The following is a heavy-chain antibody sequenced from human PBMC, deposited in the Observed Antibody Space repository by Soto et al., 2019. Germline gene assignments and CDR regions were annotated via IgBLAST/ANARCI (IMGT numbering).Heavy chain of an antibody. CDR1: GGSIRSYY. CDR2: IHYSGTT. J-gene: IGHJ4*02. D-gene: IGHD3-10*01. V-gene: IGHV4-59*01. CDR3: TRSGTYPVSLDF. Sequence: QVQLQESGQGLANPSETVSLTCTVSGGSIRSYYWSWIRLPPWQGLEWIGHIHYSGTTYYNPSLESRVTISVDTSKNQLSLSVTSVIAADTAVYYCTRSGTYPVSLDFWGQGRLVTVSS.